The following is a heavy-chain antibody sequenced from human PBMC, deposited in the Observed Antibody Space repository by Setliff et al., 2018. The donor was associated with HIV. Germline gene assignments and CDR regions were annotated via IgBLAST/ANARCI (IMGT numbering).Heavy chain of an antibody. D-gene: IGHD6-6*01. J-gene: IGHJ4*02. CDR2: ISSDHNT. V-gene: IGHV3-23*01. Sequence: GGSLRLSCAASGFTFSSFVMTWVRQAPGKGLEWVSTISSDHNTYYPDSVKGRFTISRDNAKNTLYLQMNSLRAEDTAVYYCTRGGSPFLGYWGQGTLVTVSS. CDR3: TRGGSPFLGY. CDR1: GFTFSSFV.